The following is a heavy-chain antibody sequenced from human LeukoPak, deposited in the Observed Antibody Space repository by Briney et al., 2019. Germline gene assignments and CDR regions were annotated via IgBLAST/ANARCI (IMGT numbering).Heavy chain of an antibody. CDR2: VYHNGET. J-gene: IGHJ6*03. CDR3: VTPRSWELSDMAV. D-gene: IGHD1-26*01. CDR1: GYSITTNYY. Sequence: SQTLSLTCTVSGYSITTNYYWAWIRQSPGTGLEWIGSVYHNGETYYNPSLKSRVIISVDTSKNEFSLRLTSVTAADTAVYYCVTPRSWELSDMAVWGKGTTVIVSS. V-gene: IGHV4-38-2*02.